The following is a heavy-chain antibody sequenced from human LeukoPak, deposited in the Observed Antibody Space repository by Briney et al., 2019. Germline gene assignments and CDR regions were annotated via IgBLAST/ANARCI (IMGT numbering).Heavy chain of an antibody. Sequence: VASVKVSCKVSGYTLTELSMHWVRQAPGRGLEWMGGFDPEDGETIYAQKFQGRVTMTEDTSTDTAYMELSSLRSEDTAVYYCATTRPRTYYDYVWGSYRQPSFDYWGQGTLVTVSS. J-gene: IGHJ4*02. V-gene: IGHV1-24*01. D-gene: IGHD3-16*02. CDR2: FDPEDGET. CDR1: GYTLTELS. CDR3: ATTRPRTYYDYVWGSYRQPSFDY.